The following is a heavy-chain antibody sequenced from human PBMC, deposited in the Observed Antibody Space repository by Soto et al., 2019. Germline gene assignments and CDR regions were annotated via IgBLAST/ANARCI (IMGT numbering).Heavy chain of an antibody. Sequence: QVQQVQSGAEVKRPGASAKVSCKASGYTFTSYGFSWVRQAPGQGLEWMGWISAYDGSTNYAQKFQGRVTMTTDTSTSTAYTELKSLRSDDTAVYYCARHNSQWPNWFDPWGQGTLVTVSS. CDR3: ARHNSQWPNWFDP. CDR2: ISAYDGST. D-gene: IGHD1-1*01. CDR1: GYTFTSYG. V-gene: IGHV1-18*01. J-gene: IGHJ5*02.